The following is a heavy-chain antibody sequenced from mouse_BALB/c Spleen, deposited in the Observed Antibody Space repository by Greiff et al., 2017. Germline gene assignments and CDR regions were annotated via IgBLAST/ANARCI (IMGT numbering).Heavy chain of an antibody. Sequence: EVQLVESGGGLVQPKGSLKLSCAASGFTFNTYAMNWVRQAPGKGLEWVARIRSKSNNYATYYADSVKDRFTISRDDSQSMLYLQMNNLKTEDTAMYYCVRHRPVYAMDYWGQGTSVTVSS. CDR2: IRSKSNNYAT. V-gene: IGHV10-1*02. CDR1: GFTFNTYA. J-gene: IGHJ4*01. CDR3: VRHRPVYAMDY.